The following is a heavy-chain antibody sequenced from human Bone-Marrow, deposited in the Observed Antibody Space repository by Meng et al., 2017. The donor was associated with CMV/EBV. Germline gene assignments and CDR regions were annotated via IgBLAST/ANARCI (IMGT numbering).Heavy chain of an antibody. CDR2: IATAGDT. V-gene: IGHV3-13*01. CDR3: ARGAYIVLMVYAIEPRPYCMDV. CDR1: GFTFSSYD. J-gene: IGHJ6*02. D-gene: IGHD2-8*01. Sequence: GGSLRLSCAASGFTFSSYDMHWVRQATREGLEWVSGIATAGDTYYPGSVKGRFTISRENAKNSLYLQMNSLRAGDTAVYYCARGAYIVLMVYAIEPRPYCMDVWGQGTTVTVSS.